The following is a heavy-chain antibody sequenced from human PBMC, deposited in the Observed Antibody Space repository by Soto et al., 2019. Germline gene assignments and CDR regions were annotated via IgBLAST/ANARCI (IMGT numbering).Heavy chain of an antibody. CDR2: MNPNSGDT. J-gene: IGHJ5*02. CDR1: GYTFTTYD. D-gene: IGHD3-16*01. V-gene: IGHV1-8*02. Sequence: GASVKVSCTTSGYTFTTYDIHWVRQASGQGLEWLGWMNPNSGDTGYAQKFQGRINMTRDSSRSTASMKLSSLRSDDTAIYYCAVTYFDYTRGHYHYSWGQGTPVTVSS. CDR3: AVTYFDYTRGHYHYS.